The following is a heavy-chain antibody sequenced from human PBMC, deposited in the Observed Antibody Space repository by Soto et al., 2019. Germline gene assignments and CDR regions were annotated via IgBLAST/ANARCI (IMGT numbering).Heavy chain of an antibody. D-gene: IGHD1-26*01. J-gene: IGHJ4*02. CDR2: TYYRSKWYN. Sequence: SQTLSLTCAISGDSVTRNNAAWNWIRQSPSRGLEWLGRTYYRSKWYNDYAVSVRGRIAFNADTSKNQFSLQLDSVTPEDTAVNYCAQGWDLSSWGQGILVTVSS. CDR3: AQGWDLSS. V-gene: IGHV6-1*01. CDR1: GDSVTRNNAA.